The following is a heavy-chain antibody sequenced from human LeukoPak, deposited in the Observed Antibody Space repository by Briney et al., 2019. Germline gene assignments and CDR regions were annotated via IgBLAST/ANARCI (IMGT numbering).Heavy chain of an antibody. CDR3: ARDPRRTVVVVAATSFDY. V-gene: IGHV1-18*01. CDR1: GYTFTSYG. J-gene: IGHJ4*02. Sequence: ASVKVSCKASGYTFTSYGISWVRQAPGQGLEWTGWISAYNGNTNYAQNLQGRVTMTTDTSTSRAYMELRSLRSDDTAVYYCARDPRRTVVVVAATSFDYWGQGTLVTVSS. D-gene: IGHD2-15*01. CDR2: ISAYNGNT.